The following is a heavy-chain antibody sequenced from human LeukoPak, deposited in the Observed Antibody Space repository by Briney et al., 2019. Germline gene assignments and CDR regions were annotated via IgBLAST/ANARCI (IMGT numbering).Heavy chain of an antibody. J-gene: IGHJ4*02. D-gene: IGHD3-3*01. CDR1: GFTFSNFA. CDR2: ISGSGST. CDR3: ARGITAFGVPGATYYFDY. Sequence: GGSLRLSCTASGFTFSNFAMNWVRQTPGKGLEWVSVISGSGSTYYADSVRGRFTVSRDDSKHTMSLQMNTLRAEDTAVYYCARGITAFGVPGATYYFDYWGQGTLVTVSS. V-gene: IGHV3-23*01.